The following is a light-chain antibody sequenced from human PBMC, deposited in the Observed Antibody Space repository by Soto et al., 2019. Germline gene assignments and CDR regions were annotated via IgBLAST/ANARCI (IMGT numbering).Light chain of an antibody. CDR3: QTWGTGILV. Sequence: QLVLTQSPSASASLGASVKLTCTLSSGHNNYAIAWHQQQPEKGPRYLMKLNSDGSLSRGDGIPDRFSGSSSGAERFLIISSLQSEDEADYYCQTWGTGILVFGGGTKVTVL. CDR2: LNSDGSL. J-gene: IGLJ2*01. V-gene: IGLV4-69*01. CDR1: SGHNNYA.